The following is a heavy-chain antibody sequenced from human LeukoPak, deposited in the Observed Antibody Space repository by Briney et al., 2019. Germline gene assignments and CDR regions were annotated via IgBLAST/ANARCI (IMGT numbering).Heavy chain of an antibody. CDR2: IYYSGST. J-gene: IGHJ4*02. CDR3: AGVGIAAAEGLDY. CDR1: GGSISSSSYY. V-gene: IGHV4-39*01. D-gene: IGHD6-13*01. Sequence: SETLSLTCTVSGGSISSSSYYCGWIRQPPGEGLEWIGSIYYSGSTYYNPSLKSRVTISVETSKNQFSLKLSSVTAADTAVYYCAGVGIAAAEGLDYWGQGTLVTVSS.